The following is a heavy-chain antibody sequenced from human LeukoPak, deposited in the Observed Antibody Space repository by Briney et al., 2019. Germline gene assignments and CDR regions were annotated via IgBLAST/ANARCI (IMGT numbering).Heavy chain of an antibody. D-gene: IGHD4-11*01. J-gene: IGHJ4*02. CDR1: GFTFSSYS. CDR3: ARARGYSNYFSFDY. CDR2: ISSSSSYI. V-gene: IGHV3-21*01. Sequence: GGSLRPFCAASGFTFSSYSMNWVRQAPGKGLEWVSSISSSSSYIYYADSVKGRFTISRDNAKNSLYLQMNSLRAEDTAVYYCARARGYSNYFSFDYWGQGTLVTVS.